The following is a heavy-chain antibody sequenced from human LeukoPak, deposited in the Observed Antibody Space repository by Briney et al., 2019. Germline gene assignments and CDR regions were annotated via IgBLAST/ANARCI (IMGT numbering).Heavy chain of an antibody. Sequence: SETLSLTCAVYGGSFSGYYWSWIRQPPGKGLEWIGEINHSGSTNYNPSLKSRVTLSVDTSKNQFSLKLSSVTAADTAVYYCARGERFLGAFDIWGQGTMVTVSS. CDR2: INHSGST. CDR3: ARGERFLGAFDI. CDR1: GGSFSGYY. V-gene: IGHV4-34*01. J-gene: IGHJ3*02. D-gene: IGHD3-3*01.